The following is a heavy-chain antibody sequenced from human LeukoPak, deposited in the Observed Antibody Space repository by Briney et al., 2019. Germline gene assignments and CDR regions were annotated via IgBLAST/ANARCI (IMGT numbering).Heavy chain of an antibody. CDR1: GFTFSSYA. J-gene: IGHJ4*02. D-gene: IGHD3-22*01. Sequence: PGGSLRLSCAASGFTFSSYAMSWVRQAPGKGLEWVSAISGSGGSTYYADSVKGRFTISRDNSKNTLYLQMNSLRAEDTAVYYCANSHPLYDSSGYRHDYWGQGTLVTVSS. V-gene: IGHV3-23*01. CDR2: ISGSGGST. CDR3: ANSHPLYDSSGYRHDY.